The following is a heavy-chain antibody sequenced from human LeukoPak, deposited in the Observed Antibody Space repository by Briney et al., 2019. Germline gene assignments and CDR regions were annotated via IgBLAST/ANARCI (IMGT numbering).Heavy chain of an antibody. V-gene: IGHV4-59*01. CDR2: IYYTGTT. CDR3: ARESSGHLNAFDI. D-gene: IGHD6-19*01. J-gene: IGHJ3*02. Sequence: NSSETLSLTCTVSGGSISNYYWSWIRQPPGKGMERIGYIYYTGTTNYNPSLKGRVTISLDTSKNQFSLKLTSVGAADTAVYYCARESSGHLNAFDIWGQGTMVTVSS. CDR1: GGSISNYY.